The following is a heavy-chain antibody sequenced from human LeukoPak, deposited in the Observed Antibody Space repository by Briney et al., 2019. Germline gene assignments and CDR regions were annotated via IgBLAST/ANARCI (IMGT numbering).Heavy chain of an antibody. CDR1: GGSISSISYY. D-gene: IGHD3-10*01. Sequence: SETLSLTCTVSGGSISSISYYWGWIRQPPGKGLEWIRSMYHNGSTNYNPSLKSRVTMSVDTSKNQFSLKLSSVTAADTAVYYCARDVALYYGSANWFDPWGQGTLVTVSS. J-gene: IGHJ5*02. V-gene: IGHV4-39*07. CDR3: ARDVALYYGSANWFDP. CDR2: MYHNGST.